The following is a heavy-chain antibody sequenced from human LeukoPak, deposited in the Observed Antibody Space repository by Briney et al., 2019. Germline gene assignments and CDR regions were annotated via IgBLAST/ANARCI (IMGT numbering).Heavy chain of an antibody. Sequence: ASVKVSCKGSGYTFTSYDINWVRQAPGQGLEWMGWISAYNGNTKYAQKLQGRVTMTTDTSTSTAYMDLRSLRSDDTAVYYCARGWSQPGHWGQGTLVTVSS. V-gene: IGHV1-18*01. CDR3: ARGWSQPGH. CDR2: ISAYNGNT. D-gene: IGHD6-13*01. CDR1: GYTFTSYD. J-gene: IGHJ4*02.